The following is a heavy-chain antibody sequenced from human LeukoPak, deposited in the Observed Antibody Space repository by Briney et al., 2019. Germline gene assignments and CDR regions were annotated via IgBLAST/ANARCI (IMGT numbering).Heavy chain of an antibody. CDR3: ARGGDYSMNYYYYYMDV. CDR2: IIPIFGTA. V-gene: IGHV1-69*05. CDR1: GGTFSSYA. J-gene: IGHJ6*03. D-gene: IGHD4-11*01. Sequence: SVKVSCKASGGTFSSYAISWVRQAPGQGLEWMGGIIPIFGTANYAQKFQGRVTITTDESTSTAYMELSSLRSEDTAVYYCARGGDYSMNYYYYYMDVWGKGTTVTVSS.